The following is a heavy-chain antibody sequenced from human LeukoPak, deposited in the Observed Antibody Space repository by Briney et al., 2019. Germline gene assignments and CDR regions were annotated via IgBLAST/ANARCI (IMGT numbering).Heavy chain of an antibody. CDR1: GGSISSSSYY. CDR3: ARDYGDYYAWFDP. V-gene: IGHV4-39*07. CDR2: IYYSGST. Sequence: SETLSLTCTVAGGSISSSSYYWGWFRQPPGTGLDWIGSIYYSGSTYYNPSLKSRVTISVDTSKNQFSLKLSSVTAADTAVYYCARDYGDYYAWFDPWGQGTLVTVSS. D-gene: IGHD4-17*01. J-gene: IGHJ5*02.